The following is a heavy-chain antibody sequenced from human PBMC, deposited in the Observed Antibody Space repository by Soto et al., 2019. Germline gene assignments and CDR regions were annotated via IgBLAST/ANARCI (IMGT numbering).Heavy chain of an antibody. V-gene: IGHV1-18*03. CDR3: AMQRGGVVY. CDR1: GYTFTIYC. Sequence: ASVKVSCKASGYTFTIYCISWVRQDPGQGLEWMGWISAYNGNTNYAQKLQGRVTMTTDTSTSTAYMELRSLRSDDMAVYYCAMQRGGVVYWGQGTLVSVSS. CDR2: ISAYNGNT. J-gene: IGHJ4*02. D-gene: IGHD6-25*01.